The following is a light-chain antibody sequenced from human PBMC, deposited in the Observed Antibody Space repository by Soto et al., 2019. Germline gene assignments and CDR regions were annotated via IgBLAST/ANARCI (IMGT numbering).Light chain of an antibody. CDR3: HQSYNTPPYT. J-gene: IGKJ2*01. V-gene: IGKV1-39*01. CDR2: TAT. Sequence: DIQMTQSPSSLSASVGDSVTITCRASQSISDYLHWYQQRPGEAPKIIIYTATNLQSGVPSRFSGSGSGTDFTLTITSLQPEDFATYYCHQSYNTPPYTFGQGTKLEI. CDR1: QSISDY.